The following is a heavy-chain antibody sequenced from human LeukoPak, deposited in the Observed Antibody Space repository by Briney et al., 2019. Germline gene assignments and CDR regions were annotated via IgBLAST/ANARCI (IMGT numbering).Heavy chain of an antibody. CDR3: ARQYKPTQYYDFWSGGAYYYMDV. D-gene: IGHD3-3*01. Sequence: GESLKISCKGSGYSFTSYWIGWVRQMPGKGLEWMGIIYPGDSDTRYSPSFQGQVTISADKSISTAYLQWSSLKASDTAMYYCARQYKPTQYYDFWSGGAYYYMDVWGKGTTVTVSS. J-gene: IGHJ6*03. CDR1: GYSFTSYW. CDR2: IYPGDSDT. V-gene: IGHV5-51*01.